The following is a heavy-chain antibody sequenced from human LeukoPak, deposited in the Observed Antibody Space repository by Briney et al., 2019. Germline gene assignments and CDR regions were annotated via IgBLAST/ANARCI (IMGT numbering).Heavy chain of an antibody. J-gene: IGHJ4*02. V-gene: IGHV1-18*01. D-gene: IGHD4-17*01. CDR3: AMNRGYGDNYFDY. CDR2: ISAYNGNT. CDR1: GYTFTSYG. Sequence: ASVTVSCKASGYTFTSYGISWVRQAHGQGLEWVGWISAYNGNTNYAQKLQGRVTMTTDTSTSTAYMELRSLRSDDTAVYYCAMNRGYGDNYFDYWGQGTLVTVSS.